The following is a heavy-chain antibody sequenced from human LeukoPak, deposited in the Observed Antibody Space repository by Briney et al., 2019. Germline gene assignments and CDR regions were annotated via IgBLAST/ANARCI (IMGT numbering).Heavy chain of an antibody. CDR3: ARAGPDVLRYFDWFAHYYYMDV. V-gene: IGHV1-18*01. Sequence: GSSVEVSCKASGYTFTSYGISWVRQAPGQGLEWMGWISAYNGNTNYAQKLQGRVTMTTDTSTSTAYMELRSLRSDDTAVYYCARAGPDVLRYFDWFAHYYYMDVWGKGTTVTVSS. J-gene: IGHJ6*03. CDR2: ISAYNGNT. D-gene: IGHD3-9*01. CDR1: GYTFTSYG.